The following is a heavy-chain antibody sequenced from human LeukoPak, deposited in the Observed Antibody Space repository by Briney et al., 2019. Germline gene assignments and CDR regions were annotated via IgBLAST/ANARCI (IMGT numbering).Heavy chain of an antibody. Sequence: PGGSLRLSCAASGFTFDDYAMHWARQAPGEGLNWVSLISGDGDRTYYADSMEGRFTISRDNSKNSLYLQMNSLRTEDTALYYCAKDLYPRGLTTNVFDYWGQGTLVTVSS. CDR2: ISGDGDRT. D-gene: IGHD2-8*01. CDR1: GFTFDDYA. J-gene: IGHJ4*02. V-gene: IGHV3-43*02. CDR3: AKDLYPRGLTTNVFDY.